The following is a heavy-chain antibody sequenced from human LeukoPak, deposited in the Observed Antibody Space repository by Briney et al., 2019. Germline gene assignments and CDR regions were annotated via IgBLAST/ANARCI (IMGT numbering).Heavy chain of an antibody. D-gene: IGHD2-2*02. CDR3: AKDTSHGYCSSTSCYTGIDY. CDR2: ISWNSGSI. J-gene: IGHJ4*02. Sequence: PGGSLRLSCAASGFTFDDYAMHWVRQAPGKGLEWVSGISWNSGSIGYADSVKGRFTISRDNAKNSLYLQMNSLRAEDTALYYCAKDTSHGYCSSTSCYTGIDYWGQGTLVTVSS. CDR1: GFTFDDYA. V-gene: IGHV3-9*01.